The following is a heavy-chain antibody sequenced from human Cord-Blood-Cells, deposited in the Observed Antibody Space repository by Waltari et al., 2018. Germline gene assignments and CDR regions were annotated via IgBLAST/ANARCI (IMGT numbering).Heavy chain of an antibody. J-gene: IGHJ4*02. D-gene: IGHD6-6*01. CDR3: AKDKAAVAARPDYFDY. CDR1: GFNFDDSA. V-gene: IGHV3-9*01. Sequence: EVQLVESGGGLVQPGRSLRLSCAASGFNFDDSAMHWVRQAPGKGLEWASGISWNSGSIGYADSVKGRFTISRDNAKNSLYLQMNSLRAEDTALYYCAKDKAAVAARPDYFDYWGQGTLVTVSS. CDR2: ISWNSGSI.